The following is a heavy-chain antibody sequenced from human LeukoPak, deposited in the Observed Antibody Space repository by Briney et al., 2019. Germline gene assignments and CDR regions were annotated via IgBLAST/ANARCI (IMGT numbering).Heavy chain of an antibody. J-gene: IGHJ4*02. V-gene: IGHV4-34*01. Sequence: SETLSLTCAVHGGSFSGYYWSWIRQSPGEGLEWIGEINDSGVTNCNPSLESRVILSVDTSKNQFSLRLSSVTAADTAVYYCARRLVDSSASQVSDHWGQGTLVTVSS. CDR3: ARRLVDSSASQVSDH. CDR1: GGSFSGYY. D-gene: IGHD2-2*01. CDR2: INDSGVT.